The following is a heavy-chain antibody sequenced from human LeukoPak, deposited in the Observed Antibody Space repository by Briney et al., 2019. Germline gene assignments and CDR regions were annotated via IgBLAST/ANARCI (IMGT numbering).Heavy chain of an antibody. CDR1: GFTFTDYS. J-gene: IGHJ3*01. Sequence: PGGSLRLSCTASGFTFTDYSMSWVHQAPGKGLEWVSAISGSADSKYYADSAKGRFTISRDNSKNTLYLQIHSLRVEDTAVYYCAKDRGSSWYTVPDAFDVWGQGTMVTVSS. V-gene: IGHV3-23*01. CDR2: ISGSADSK. D-gene: IGHD6-13*01. CDR3: AKDRGSSWYTVPDAFDV.